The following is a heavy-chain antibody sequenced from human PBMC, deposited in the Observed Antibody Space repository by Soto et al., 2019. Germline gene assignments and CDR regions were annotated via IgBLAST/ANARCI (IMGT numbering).Heavy chain of an antibody. CDR1: GFTFSSHG. D-gene: IGHD3-3*01. Sequence: QVQLVESGGGVVQPGRSLRLSCAASGFTFSSHGMHWVRQAPGKGLEWVAAVSYDGSYKNYADPVKGQFTISRDNSGNTLFLQMNSLRAEDTAVYYCSKGYDFRSADAWGHFHFRGQGTLVTVSS. CDR2: VSYDGSYK. J-gene: IGHJ4*02. V-gene: IGHV3-30*18. CDR3: SKGYDFRSADAWGHFHF.